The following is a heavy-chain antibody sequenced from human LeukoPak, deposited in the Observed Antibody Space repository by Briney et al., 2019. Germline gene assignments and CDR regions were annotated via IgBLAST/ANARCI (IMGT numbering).Heavy chain of an antibody. V-gene: IGHV3-15*01. CDR3: ASRRDGYKLGVF. CDR1: GFTFSNAW. CDR2: IKSKTDGGTT. D-gene: IGHD5-24*01. J-gene: IGHJ4*02. Sequence: GGSLRLSCAASGFTFSNAWMSWVRQAPGKGLEWAGRIKSKTDGGTTDYAAPVKGRFTISRDDSKNTLYLQMNSLKTEDTAVYYCASRRDGYKLGVFWGQGTLVTVSS.